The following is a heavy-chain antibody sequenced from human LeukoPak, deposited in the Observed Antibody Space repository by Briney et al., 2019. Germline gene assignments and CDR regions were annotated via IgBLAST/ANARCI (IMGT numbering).Heavy chain of an antibody. J-gene: IGHJ4*02. Sequence: GSLRLSCAASGFTVSSNYMNWVRQAPGKGLEWVSVIYSGGSTYYADSVRGRFTISRDNSKNTLYLQMNSLRAEDTAVYYCARGEDYGDYFDYWGQGTLVTVSS. CDR1: GFTVSSNY. CDR3: ARGEDYGDYFDY. V-gene: IGHV3-53*01. D-gene: IGHD4-17*01. CDR2: IYSGGST.